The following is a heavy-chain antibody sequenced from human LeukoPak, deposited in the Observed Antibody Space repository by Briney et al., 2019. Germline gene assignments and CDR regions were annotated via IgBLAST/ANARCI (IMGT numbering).Heavy chain of an antibody. J-gene: IGHJ4*02. CDR2: ISYDGSNK. Sequence: GGSLRLSCAASGFTFSSYGMHWVRQAPGKGLEWVAVISYDGSNKYYADSVKGRSTISRDNSKNTLYLQMNSLRAEDTAVYYCARSAAMISLQLDYWGQGTLVTVSS. D-gene: IGHD3-22*01. CDR3: ARSAAMISLQLDY. V-gene: IGHV3-30*03. CDR1: GFTFSSYG.